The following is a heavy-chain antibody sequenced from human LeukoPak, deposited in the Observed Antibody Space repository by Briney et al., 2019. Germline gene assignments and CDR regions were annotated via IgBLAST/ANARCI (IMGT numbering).Heavy chain of an antibody. CDR3: ARVRYCSGGSCHIGSYYMDV. J-gene: IGHJ6*03. Sequence: SETLSLTCTVSGGSISSYYWSWIRQPPGKGLEWIGYIYYSGSTNYNPSLKSRVTISVDTSKNQFSLKLSSVTAADTAVYYCARVRYCSGGSCHIGSYYMDVWGKGTTVTISS. V-gene: IGHV4-59*01. CDR1: GGSISSYY. D-gene: IGHD2-15*01. CDR2: IYYSGST.